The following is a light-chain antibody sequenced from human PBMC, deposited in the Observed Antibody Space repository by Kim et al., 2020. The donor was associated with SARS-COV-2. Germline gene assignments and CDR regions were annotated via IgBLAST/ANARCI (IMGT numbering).Light chain of an antibody. CDR3: QQYNNWPPNT. J-gene: IGKJ2*01. V-gene: IGKV3-15*01. CDR2: GVS. Sequence: VSPGERAPLPCRSSQSISNNLAWYQQKPGQDPRILIYGVSTRDTDIPARFSGSGSGTDFTLTISSLQSEDFAVYYCQQYNNWPPNTFGQGTKLEI. CDR1: QSISNN.